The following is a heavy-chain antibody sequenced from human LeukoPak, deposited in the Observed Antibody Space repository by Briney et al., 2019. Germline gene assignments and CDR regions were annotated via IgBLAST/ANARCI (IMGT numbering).Heavy chain of an antibody. CDR1: GFTFSSYA. Sequence: GGSLRLSCAASGFTFSSYAMSWVRQAPGKGLEWVSAISGSGGSTYYADSVKGRFTISRDNSKNTLYLQMNSLRDEDTAVYYCARGVWAPFDPWGQGTLVSVSS. J-gene: IGHJ5*02. V-gene: IGHV3-23*01. D-gene: IGHD7-27*01. CDR2: ISGSGGST. CDR3: ARGVWAPFDP.